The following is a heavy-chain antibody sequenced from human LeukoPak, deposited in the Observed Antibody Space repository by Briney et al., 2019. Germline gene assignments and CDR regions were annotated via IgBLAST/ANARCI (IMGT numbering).Heavy chain of an antibody. CDR1: GGSVSSSSYY. CDR2: IYYSGST. Sequence: SETLSLTCTVSGGSVSSSSYYWGWIRQPPGKGLGWIGSIYYSGSTYYNPSLKSRVTISVDTSKNQFSLKLSSVTAADTAVYYCAREGSSSWYGGPYYYYYMDVWGKGTTVTVSS. V-gene: IGHV4-39*07. D-gene: IGHD6-13*01. J-gene: IGHJ6*03. CDR3: AREGSSSWYGGPYYYYYMDV.